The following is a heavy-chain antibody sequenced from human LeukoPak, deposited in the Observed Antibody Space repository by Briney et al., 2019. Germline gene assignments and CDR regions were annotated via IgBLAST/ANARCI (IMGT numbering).Heavy chain of an antibody. Sequence: GVSLRLYCSASGFTFSTYRRNWYRQAPGKGLLWVGNINRHASEINYVDSVSGRFTISRDNAKNSLHLQMSSLRAEDTAVYYCATYTNWVAGDVWGQGNTVSVSS. V-gene: IGHV3-7*01. CDR2: INRHASEI. D-gene: IGHD3-16*01. CDR3: ATYTNWVAGDV. CDR1: GFTFSTYR. J-gene: IGHJ6*02.